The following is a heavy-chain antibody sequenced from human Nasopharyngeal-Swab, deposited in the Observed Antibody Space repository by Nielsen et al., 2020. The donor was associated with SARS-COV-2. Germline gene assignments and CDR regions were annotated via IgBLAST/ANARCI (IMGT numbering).Heavy chain of an antibody. CDR2: ISSSGSTI. J-gene: IGHJ4*02. CDR3: ARGPWLTPYYFDY. V-gene: IGHV3-11*01. Sequence: IRQPPGKGLEWVSYISSSGSTIYYADSVKGRFTISRDNAKNSLYLQMNSLRAEDTAVYYCARGPWLTPYYFDYWGQGTLVTVSS. D-gene: IGHD6-19*01.